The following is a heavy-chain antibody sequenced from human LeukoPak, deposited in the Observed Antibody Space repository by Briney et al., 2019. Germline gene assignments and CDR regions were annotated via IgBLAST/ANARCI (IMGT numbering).Heavy chain of an antibody. D-gene: IGHD1-26*01. CDR3: AITYSGSYNDY. CDR1: GYSFTSYW. J-gene: IGHJ4*02. Sequence: GESLQISSKGSGYSFTSYWIGWVRPMPRKGLVWMGFIFPGDSDTRYSPSFQGQVTISADKSISTTYLQWSSLKASDTAMYYWAITYSGSYNDYWGQGTLVTVSS. V-gene: IGHV5-51*01. CDR2: IFPGDSDT.